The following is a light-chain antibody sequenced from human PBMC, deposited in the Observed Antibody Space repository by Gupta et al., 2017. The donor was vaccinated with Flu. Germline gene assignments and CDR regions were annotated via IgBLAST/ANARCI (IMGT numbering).Light chain of an antibody. Sequence: SSELTPDPAVSVALGQKVRITCQGDSLRSYYASWYQQKPGQAPVLVIYGKNNRPSGIPDPFSGSSSGNTASLTITGAQAEEEADYYCNSRDSSGNLVFGGGTKLTVL. CDR3: NSRDSSGNLV. CDR2: GKN. J-gene: IGLJ2*01. V-gene: IGLV3-19*01. CDR1: SLRSYY.